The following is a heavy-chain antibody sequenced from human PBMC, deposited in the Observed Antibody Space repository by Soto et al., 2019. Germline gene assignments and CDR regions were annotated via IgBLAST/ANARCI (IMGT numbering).Heavy chain of an antibody. CDR2: TYYRSKWYN. V-gene: IGHV6-1*01. J-gene: IGHJ4*02. D-gene: IGHD6-6*01. CDR3: ARDLLNQIAARPSFDY. Sequence: SQTLSLTCAISGDSVSSNSAAWNWIRQSPSRGLEWLGRTYYRSKWYNDYAVSVKSRITINPDTSKNQFSLQLNSVTPEDTAVYYCARDLLNQIAARPSFDYWGQGTLVTVSS. CDR1: GDSVSSNSAA.